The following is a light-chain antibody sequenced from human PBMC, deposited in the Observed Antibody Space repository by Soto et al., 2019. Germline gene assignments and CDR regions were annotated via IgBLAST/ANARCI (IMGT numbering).Light chain of an antibody. J-gene: IGKJ4*01. Sequence: AIRMTQSPSSLSASTGDRVTITCRASQGISSYLAWYQQKPGKAPKLLIYAASTLQSGVPSRFSGSGSGTDFTLTISCLQSEDFATYYCQQYYSYPSLTFGGGTKVDIK. CDR1: QGISSY. CDR2: AAS. CDR3: QQYYSYPSLT. V-gene: IGKV1-8*01.